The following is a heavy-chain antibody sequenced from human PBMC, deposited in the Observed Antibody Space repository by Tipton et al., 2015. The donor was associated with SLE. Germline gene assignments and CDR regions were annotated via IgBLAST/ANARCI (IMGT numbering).Heavy chain of an antibody. J-gene: IGHJ4*02. D-gene: IGHD6-19*01. CDR2: IRYDGSNK. CDR3: AKPSPSGWDYFDY. Sequence: SLRLSCAASGFTFSSYGMHWVRQAPGKGLEWVAFIRYDGSNKYYADSVKGRFTISRDNPKNTLYLQMNSLRAEDTALYYCAKPSPSGWDYFDYWGQGTLVTVSS. V-gene: IGHV3-30*02. CDR1: GFTFSSYG.